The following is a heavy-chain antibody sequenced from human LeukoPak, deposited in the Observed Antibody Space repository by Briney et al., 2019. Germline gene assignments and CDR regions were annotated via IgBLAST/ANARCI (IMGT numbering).Heavy chain of an antibody. J-gene: IGHJ6*02. CDR1: GGSISSYY. CDR3: ARDKRSSWYYYGMDV. Sequence: SETLSLTCTVSGGSISSYYWSWIRQPPGKGLEWIGYNYYSGSTNYNPSLKSRVTISVDTSKNQFSLKLSSVAAADTAVYYRARDKRSSWYYYGMDVWGQGTTVTVSS. D-gene: IGHD6-13*01. V-gene: IGHV4-59*01. CDR2: NYYSGST.